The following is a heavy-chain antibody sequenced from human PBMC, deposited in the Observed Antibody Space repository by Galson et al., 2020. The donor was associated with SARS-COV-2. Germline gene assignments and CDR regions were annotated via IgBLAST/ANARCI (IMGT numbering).Heavy chain of an antibody. CDR3: ATNGPELEFIPGDYFDY. J-gene: IGHJ4*02. CDR2: IWYDGSNK. Sequence: GESLKISCAASGFTFSSYGMHWVRQAPGKGLEWVAVIWYDGSNKYYADSVKGRFTISRDNSKNTLYLQMNSLRAEDTAVYYCATNGPELEFIPGDYFDYWGQGTLVTVSS. V-gene: IGHV3-33*01. CDR1: GFTFSSYG. D-gene: IGHD1-1*01.